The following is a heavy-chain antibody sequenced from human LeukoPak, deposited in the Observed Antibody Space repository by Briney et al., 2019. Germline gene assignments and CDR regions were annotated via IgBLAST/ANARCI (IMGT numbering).Heavy chain of an antibody. CDR1: GGPISSYY. CDR2: IYTSGST. D-gene: IGHD6-13*01. V-gene: IGHV4-4*07. Sequence: SETVSLTCSVSGGPISSYYWSWIRQPAGKGLEWIGRIYTSGSTNYNPSLKSRVTMSVDTSKNQFSLKLSSVTAADTAVYYCARLSPVSPGHSVWVFSLWGQGTLVTASS. J-gene: IGHJ4*02. CDR3: ARLSPVSPGHSVWVFSL.